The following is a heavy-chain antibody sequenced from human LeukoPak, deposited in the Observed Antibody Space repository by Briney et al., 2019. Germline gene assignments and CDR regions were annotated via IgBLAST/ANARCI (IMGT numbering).Heavy chain of an antibody. CDR3: ARASVAPMINY. J-gene: IGHJ4*02. CDR2: IYHGGTT. D-gene: IGHD3-16*01. CDR1: GDSISSGNW. V-gene: IGHV4-4*02. Sequence: SETLSLTCSVSGDSISSGNWWSWVRQPPGKGLEWIGEIYHGGTTNYNPSLRSRVTISVDTSKNQFSLKLRSVTAADTAVYYCARASVAPMINYWGQGTLVTVSS.